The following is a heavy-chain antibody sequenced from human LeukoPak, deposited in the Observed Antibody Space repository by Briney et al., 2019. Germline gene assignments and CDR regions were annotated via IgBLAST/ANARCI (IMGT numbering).Heavy chain of an antibody. CDR2: IYYSGST. V-gene: IGHV4-39*01. J-gene: IGHJ4*02. CDR1: GGSISSSSYY. Sequence: TSETLSLTRTVSGGSISSSSYYWGWIRQPPGKGLEWIGSIYYSGSTYYNPSLKSRVTISVDTSKNQFSLKLSSVTAADTAVYYCARHGGDDSMDYWGQGTLVTVSS. D-gene: IGHD2-21*01. CDR3: ARHGGDDSMDY.